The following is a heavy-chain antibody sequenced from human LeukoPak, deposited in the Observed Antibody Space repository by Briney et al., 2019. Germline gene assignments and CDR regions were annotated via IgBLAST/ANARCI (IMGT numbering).Heavy chain of an antibody. D-gene: IGHD2-2*01. Sequence: PEESLKISCKGSGYSFTSYWIGWVRQMPGKGLEWMGIIYPGDSDTRYSPSFQGQVTISADKSISTAYLQWSSLKASDTAMYYCARVGARDIVVVPAAMAFDPWGQGTLVTVSS. CDR3: ARVGARDIVVVPAAMAFDP. V-gene: IGHV5-51*01. J-gene: IGHJ5*02. CDR1: GYSFTSYW. CDR2: IYPGDSDT.